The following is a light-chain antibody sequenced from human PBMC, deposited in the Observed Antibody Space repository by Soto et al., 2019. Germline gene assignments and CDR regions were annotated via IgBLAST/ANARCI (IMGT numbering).Light chain of an antibody. CDR3: SSYTTRVTLV. CDR2: EVS. Sequence: QSVLTQPASVSGSPGQSITISCTGTSSDIGGYNSVSWYQQHPGKAPKLMLFEVSDRPSGVSNRFSGSKSGNTASLTISGLQAEDEADYYCSSYTTRVTLVFGGGTKLTVL. V-gene: IGLV2-14*01. CDR1: SSDIGGYNS. J-gene: IGLJ2*01.